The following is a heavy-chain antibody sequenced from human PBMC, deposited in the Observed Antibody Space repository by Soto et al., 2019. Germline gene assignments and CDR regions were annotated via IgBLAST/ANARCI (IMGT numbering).Heavy chain of an antibody. V-gene: IGHV4-34*01. CDR3: ARAKWFGKLGNWFDP. J-gene: IGHJ5*02. D-gene: IGHD3-10*01. Sequence: QVQLEQWGAGLLKPSETLSLTCAVYGVSFSDYDWSWIRQPPGKGLEWIGEINRGGSTTYNPSLRGRVTISDDTSTNQFSLRVNSVTAADTGVYYCARAKWFGKLGNWFDPWGQGTLVTVSS. CDR2: INRGGST. CDR1: GVSFSDYD.